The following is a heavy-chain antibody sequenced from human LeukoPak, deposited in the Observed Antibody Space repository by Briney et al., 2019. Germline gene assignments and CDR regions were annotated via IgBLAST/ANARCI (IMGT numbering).Heavy chain of an antibody. V-gene: IGHV3-21*01. Sequence: GGSLRLSCAASGFTFSSYSMKWVRQAPGKGLEWVSFIGSRISYISYADSVKGRFTISRDNAKNSLYLQMNSLRAEDTAVYYCAREGYYSGMDVWGQGTTVTVS. CDR3: AREGYYSGMDV. CDR2: IGSRISYI. J-gene: IGHJ6*02. CDR1: GFTFSSYS.